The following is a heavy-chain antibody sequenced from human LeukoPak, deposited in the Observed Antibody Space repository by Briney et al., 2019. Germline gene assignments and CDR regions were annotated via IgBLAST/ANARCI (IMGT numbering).Heavy chain of an antibody. V-gene: IGHV1-2*02. D-gene: IGHD2-15*01. CDR3: ARGVVAATFYYYMDV. Sequence: GASVKVSCKASGYTFTSYGISWVRQAPGQGLEWMGWINPQSGGTNYAQKFQGRVTMTRDTSISTAYMDLSRLRSDDTAVYYCARGVVAATFYYYMDVWGKGTTVTVSS. CDR1: GYTFTSYG. CDR2: INPQSGGT. J-gene: IGHJ6*03.